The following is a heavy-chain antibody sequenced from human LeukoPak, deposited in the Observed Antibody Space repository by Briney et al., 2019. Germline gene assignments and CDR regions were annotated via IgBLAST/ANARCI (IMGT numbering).Heavy chain of an antibody. CDR2: IYYSGNA. CDR1: GGSITSGDYY. V-gene: IGHV4-30-4*01. J-gene: IGHJ6*02. Sequence: PSETLSLTCTVSGGSITSGDYYWSWIPQPPGKGLEWIGYIYYSGNAYYSPSLKSRLTISVDTSKNRFSLKLSSVTAADTAVYYCARVVAGYCSSATCHRYTMDVWGQGTTVTVSS. D-gene: IGHD2-2*03. CDR3: ARVVAGYCSSATCHRYTMDV.